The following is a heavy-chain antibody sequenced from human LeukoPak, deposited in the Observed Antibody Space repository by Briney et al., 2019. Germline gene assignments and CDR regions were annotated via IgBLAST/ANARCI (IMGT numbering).Heavy chain of an antibody. J-gene: IGHJ4*02. CDR3: STDQGGDILTGC. CDR2: IKTKSEGATK. D-gene: IGHD3-9*01. V-gene: IGHV3-15*07. CDR1: GFTFTNAW. Sequence: SGGSLRLSCAASGFTFTNAWMHWVRQAPGKGLEWVGRIKTKSEGATKDYAAPVRGRFTTSRDDSENTLYLQMNSLKTEDTALYYCSTDQGGDILTGCWGQGTLVTVSS.